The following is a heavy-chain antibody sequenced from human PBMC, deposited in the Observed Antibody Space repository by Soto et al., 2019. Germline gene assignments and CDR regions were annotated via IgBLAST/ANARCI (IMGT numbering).Heavy chain of an antibody. CDR2: IDNSGAIR. D-gene: IGHD3-22*01. CDR3: AQIDDSSGLINY. V-gene: IGHV3-23*01. Sequence: GGSLRLSCAAFGFTFSRYAMTWVRQAPGKGLGWVSSIDNSGAIRYYADSVKGRFTISRDNSKSTLYLQMNSLRAEDTAVYLCAQIDDSSGLINYWGRGTLVTVSS. CDR1: GFTFSRYA. J-gene: IGHJ4*02.